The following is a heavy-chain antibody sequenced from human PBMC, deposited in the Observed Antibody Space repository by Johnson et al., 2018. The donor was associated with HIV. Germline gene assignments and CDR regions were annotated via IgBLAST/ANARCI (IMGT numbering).Heavy chain of an antibody. Sequence: QVQLVESGGGLVKPGGSLRLSCAASGFTFSDYYMSWIRQAPGKGLEWVSGINWKGGSTGYADSVKGRFTISRDNAKRSLYLQMNSLRVEDTAVYFCAGKTGYDAFAMWGQGTMVTVSA. CDR1: GFTFSDYY. D-gene: IGHD3-9*01. CDR2: INWKGGST. V-gene: IGHV3-11*04. J-gene: IGHJ3*02. CDR3: AGKTGYDAFAM.